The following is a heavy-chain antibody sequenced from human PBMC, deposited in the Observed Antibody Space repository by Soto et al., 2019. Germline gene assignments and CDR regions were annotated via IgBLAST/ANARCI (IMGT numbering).Heavy chain of an antibody. V-gene: IGHV1-69*12. J-gene: IGHJ5*02. Sequence: QVQLVQSGAEVKKPGSSVKVSCKASGGTFSSYAISWVRQAPGHGLEWMGGIIPIFGTANYAQKVQGRVTITADESTSTANMELSSLRSADTAVYYCASSYSSSWYWFDPWGQGTLVTVSS. CDR1: GGTFSSYA. CDR3: ASSYSSSWYWFDP. D-gene: IGHD6-13*01. CDR2: IIPIFGTA.